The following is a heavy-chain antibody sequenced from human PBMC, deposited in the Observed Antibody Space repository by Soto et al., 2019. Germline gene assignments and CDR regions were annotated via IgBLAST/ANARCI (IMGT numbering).Heavy chain of an antibody. Sequence: GXSVKVSCTASGYPLTSYYLHWVRQAPGQGPEWMGIINPSGGITNDAQKFQDRVTMTSDTSTSTVYMELSSLRSGDTAVYYCARGISTTRYYYYYGMDVWGQGTTVTVSS. CDR1: GYPLTSYY. V-gene: IGHV1-46*01. J-gene: IGHJ6*02. D-gene: IGHD2-2*01. CDR2: INPSGGIT. CDR3: ARGISTTRYYYYYGMDV.